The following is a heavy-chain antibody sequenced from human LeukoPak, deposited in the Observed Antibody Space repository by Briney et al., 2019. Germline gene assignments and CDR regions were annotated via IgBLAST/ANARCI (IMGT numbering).Heavy chain of an antibody. CDR3: ARDRRDGYVEVKALDY. CDR2: ISYDGSNK. J-gene: IGHJ4*02. V-gene: IGHV3-30*04. D-gene: IGHD5-24*01. CDR1: GFAFSSYA. Sequence: GRSLRLSCAASGFAFSSYAMHWVRQAPGKGLEWVAVISYDGSNKYYADSVKGRFTISRDNSKNTLYPQMNSLRAEDTAVYYCARDRRDGYVEVKALDYWGQGTLVTVSS.